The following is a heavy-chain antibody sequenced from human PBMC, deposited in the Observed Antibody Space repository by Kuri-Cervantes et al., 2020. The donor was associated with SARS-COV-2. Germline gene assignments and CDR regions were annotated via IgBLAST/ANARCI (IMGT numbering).Heavy chain of an antibody. D-gene: IGHD2-2*02. J-gene: IGHJ4*02. CDR3: AAYTPRGDY. CDR2: INSDGSST. CDR1: GFTFSSYW. V-gene: IGHV3-74*01. Sequence: GESLKISCAASGFTFSSYWMHWVRQAPGKGLVWVSRINSDGSSTSYADSVKGRFTISRDNAKNTLYLQMNSLRAEDTGMYYCAAYTPRGDYWGQGTLVTVSS.